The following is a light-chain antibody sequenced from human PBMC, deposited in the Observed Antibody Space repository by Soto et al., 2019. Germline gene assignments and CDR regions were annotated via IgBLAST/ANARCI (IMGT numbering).Light chain of an antibody. CDR1: QSGSID. CDR2: GAS. Sequence: EIVMTHSPSTLSVSPGERSTLSCRASQSGSIDFAWYWQIPGQAPSLLIYGASTRATGIPARFSGSGSVTEFTLTISSLQSEDVAVYYCQQYNKWPPRFTFGPGTKVEIK. V-gene: IGKV3-15*01. J-gene: IGKJ3*01. CDR3: QQYNKWPPRFT.